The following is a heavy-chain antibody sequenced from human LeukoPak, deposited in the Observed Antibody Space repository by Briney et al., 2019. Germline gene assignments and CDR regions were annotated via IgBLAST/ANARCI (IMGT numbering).Heavy chain of an antibody. V-gene: IGHV3-21*01. J-gene: IGHJ6*02. CDR2: ISSSNSDI. CDR1: GFTFTSYT. Sequence: GGSLRLSCAASGFTFTSYTMNWVRQAPGKGLEWVSSISSSNSDISYADSVKGRFTISRDNAKYSLYLQMNSLRAEDTAVYYCARDSRTVYYYYGMDVWGQGTTVTVSS. CDR3: ARDSRTVYYYYGMDV.